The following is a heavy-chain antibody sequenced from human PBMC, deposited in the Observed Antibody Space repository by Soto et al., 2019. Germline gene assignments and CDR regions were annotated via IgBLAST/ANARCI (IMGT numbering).Heavy chain of an antibody. CDR1: GYTLTELS. CDR2: FDPEDGET. V-gene: IGHV1-24*01. CDR3: ATDRTYYYGSGSYRPTKGAFDI. Sequence: VASVKVSCKVSGYTLTELSMHWVRQAPGKGLEWMGGFDPEDGETIYAQKFQGRVTMTEDTSTDTAYMELSSLRSEDTAVYYCATDRTYYYGSGSYRPTKGAFDIWGQGTMVTVSS. J-gene: IGHJ3*02. D-gene: IGHD3-10*01.